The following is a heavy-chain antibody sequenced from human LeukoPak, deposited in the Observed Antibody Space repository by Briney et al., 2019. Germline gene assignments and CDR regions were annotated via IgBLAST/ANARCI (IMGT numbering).Heavy chain of an antibody. CDR2: INHSGST. J-gene: IGHJ4*02. CDR3: ARGLGVVVIPAMGYYFDY. V-gene: IGHV4-34*01. CDR1: GGSFSGYY. D-gene: IGHD3-22*01. Sequence: SETLSLTCAVYGGSFSGYYWRWIRQPPGKGLEWIGEINHSGSTNYNPSLKSRVTISVDTSKNQFSLKVSSVTAADTAVYYCARGLGVVVIPAMGYYFDYWGQGTLVTVSS.